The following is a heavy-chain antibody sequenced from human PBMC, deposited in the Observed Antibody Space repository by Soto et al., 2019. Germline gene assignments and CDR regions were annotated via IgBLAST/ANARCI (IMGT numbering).Heavy chain of an antibody. J-gene: IGHJ2*01. V-gene: IGHV1-8*01. CDR1: GYTFTSYD. CDR3: ARGRVTMVRGVITRLRYFDL. CDR2: MNPNSGNT. Sequence: ASVKVSCKASGYTFTSYDINWVRQATGQGLEWMGWMNPNSGNTGYAQKFQGRVTMTRNTSISTAYMELSSLRSEDTAVYYCARGRVTMVRGVITRLRYFDLWGRGTLVTVSS. D-gene: IGHD3-10*01.